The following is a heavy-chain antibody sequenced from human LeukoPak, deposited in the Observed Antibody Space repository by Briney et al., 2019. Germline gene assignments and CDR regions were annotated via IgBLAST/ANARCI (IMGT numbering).Heavy chain of an antibody. CDR2: IYYSGST. CDR3: ARVAPYGDYSAFDI. CDR1: GGSISSYY. V-gene: IGHV4-59*01. D-gene: IGHD4-17*01. J-gene: IGHJ3*02. Sequence: SETLSLTCTVSGGSISSYYWSWIRQPPGKGLEWSGYIYYSGSTNYNPSLKSRVTISVDTSKNKFSLKLSSVTAADTAMYYCARVAPYGDYSAFDIWGQGTIVTVSS.